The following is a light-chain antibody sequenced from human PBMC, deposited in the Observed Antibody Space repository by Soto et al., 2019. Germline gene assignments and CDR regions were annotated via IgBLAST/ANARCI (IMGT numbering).Light chain of an antibody. CDR2: DVS. CDR1: QSVSNS. J-gene: IGKJ5*01. Sequence: EIVLTQSPATRSXXXXXXXXXXXXASQSVSNSLAWYQQKPGQPPRLLIYDVSNRATGIPARFSGSGSGTDFTLTITSLEPEDFAVYFCHQRYNWPRVTFGQGTRLEIK. V-gene: IGKV3-11*01. CDR3: HQRYNWPRVT.